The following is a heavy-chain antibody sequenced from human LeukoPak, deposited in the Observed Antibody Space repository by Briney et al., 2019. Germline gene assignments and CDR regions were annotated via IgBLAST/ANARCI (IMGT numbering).Heavy chain of an antibody. V-gene: IGHV3-48*02. Sequence: GGSLRLSCAASGFTFSSYSMNWVRQAPGRGLEWVSYITSGSSIIFYADSVKGRFTVSRDNAKNSLYLQMNSLRDEDTAVYYCARDGFLPGPWGQGTLVTVSS. D-gene: IGHD3-3*01. CDR3: ARDGFLPGP. CDR2: ITSGSSII. J-gene: IGHJ5*02. CDR1: GFTFSSYS.